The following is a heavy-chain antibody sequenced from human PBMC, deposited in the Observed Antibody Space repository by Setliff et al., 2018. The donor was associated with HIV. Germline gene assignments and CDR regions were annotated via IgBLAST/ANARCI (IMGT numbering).Heavy chain of an antibody. Sequence: GGSLRLSCAASGFTFSSYSMSWVRQAPGKGLEWIGRIKSEADGGTEESAAFLKGRFTISRDDSKNTLFLQMNSLKVEDTALYYCTTAGHGSLDFDYWGQGTRVTVSS. J-gene: IGHJ4*02. CDR3: TTAGHGSLDFDY. V-gene: IGHV3-15*01. CDR2: IKSEADGGTE. CDR1: GFTFSSYS. D-gene: IGHD1-1*01.